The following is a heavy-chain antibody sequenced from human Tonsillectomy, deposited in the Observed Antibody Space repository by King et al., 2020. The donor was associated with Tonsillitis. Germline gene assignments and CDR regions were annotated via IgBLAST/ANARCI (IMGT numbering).Heavy chain of an antibody. CDR3: AKIPPPLYYYDSSGDYY. J-gene: IGHJ4*02. CDR2: ISYDGSNK. CDR1: GFTFSRYG. D-gene: IGHD3-22*01. Sequence: QLVQSGGGVVQPGRSLRLSCAASGFTFSRYGMHWVRQAPGKGLEWVAVISYDGSNKDYADSVKGRFTISRDNSKNTLYLQMNSLRAEDTAVYYCAKIPPPLYYYDSSGDYYWGQGTLVTVSS. V-gene: IGHV3-30*18.